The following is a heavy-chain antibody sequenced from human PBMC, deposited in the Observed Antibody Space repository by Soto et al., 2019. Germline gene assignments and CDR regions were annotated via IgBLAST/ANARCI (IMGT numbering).Heavy chain of an antibody. Sequence: SVKVSCKASGVTFFNSGFSWVRQAPGQGLEWVGGTLPTLHTTRYAERFRGRVTITADESTSTAYMELSSLRSEDTAVYYCARDLGLVQGYFDYWGQGTLVTVSS. CDR2: TLPTLHTT. J-gene: IGHJ4*02. D-gene: IGHD3-9*01. CDR3: ARDLGLVQGYFDY. CDR1: GVTFFNSG. V-gene: IGHV1-69*13.